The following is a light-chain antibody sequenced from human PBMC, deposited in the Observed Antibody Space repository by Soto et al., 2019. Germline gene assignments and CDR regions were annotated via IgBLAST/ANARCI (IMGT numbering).Light chain of an antibody. Sequence: QPVLTQPPSASGTPGQRVTISCSGSSSNIGSNTVNWYQQLPGTAPKFLIHSNNQRPSGVPDRFSGSKSGTSASLAISGLQSEDEADYYCAAWDDSLNGYYVFGTGTKVTVL. J-gene: IGLJ1*01. CDR2: SNN. CDR3: AAWDDSLNGYYV. CDR1: SSNIGSNT. V-gene: IGLV1-44*01.